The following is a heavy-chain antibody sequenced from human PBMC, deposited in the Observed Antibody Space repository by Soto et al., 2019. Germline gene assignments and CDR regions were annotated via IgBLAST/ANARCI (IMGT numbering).Heavy chain of an antibody. V-gene: IGHV4-59*01. D-gene: IGHD3-9*01. Sequence: TSETLSLTCTVSGGSISSDYWSWIRQPPGKELEWIGYIYYSGSTNYNPSLKSRVTISVDTSKNQFSLKLSSVTAADTAVYYCARVVPHYDIFSCYYRYYCDYLDFWGKGTSVTVSS. CDR2: IYYSGST. CDR1: GGSISSDY. CDR3: ARVVPHYDIFSCYYRYYCDYLDF. J-gene: IGHJ6*03.